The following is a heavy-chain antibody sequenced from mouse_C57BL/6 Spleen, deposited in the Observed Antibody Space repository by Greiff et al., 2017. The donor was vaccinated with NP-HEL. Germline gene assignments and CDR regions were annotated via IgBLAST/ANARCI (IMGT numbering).Heavy chain of an antibody. CDR3: VRTIDYDGVYFDY. D-gene: IGHD2-4*01. J-gene: IGHJ2*01. Sequence: QVQLQQPGAELVRPGTSVKLSCKASGYTFTSYWMHWVKQRPGQGLEWIGVIDPSDSYTNYNQKFKGKATLTVDTSSSTAYMQLSSLTSEDSAVYYCVRTIDYDGVYFDYWGQGTTLTVSS. V-gene: IGHV1-59*01. CDR1: GYTFTSYW. CDR2: IDPSDSYT.